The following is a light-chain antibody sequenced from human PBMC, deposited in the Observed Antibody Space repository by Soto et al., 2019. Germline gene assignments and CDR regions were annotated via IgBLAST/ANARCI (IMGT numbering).Light chain of an antibody. CDR2: DDS. CDR3: AAWDDGLLGQV. V-gene: IGLV3-21*02. CDR1: NIGSKS. Sequence: SYELTQPPSVSVAPGQTATITCGGDNIGSKSVHWYQQRPGQAPFLVVFDDSDRPSGIPERFSGSNSGTSASLAISGLRSEDEADYYCAAWDDGLLGQVFGTGTKVTVL. J-gene: IGLJ1*01.